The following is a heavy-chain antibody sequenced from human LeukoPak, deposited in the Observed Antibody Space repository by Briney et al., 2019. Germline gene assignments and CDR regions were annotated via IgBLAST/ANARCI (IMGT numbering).Heavy chain of an antibody. D-gene: IGHD5-12*01. CDR1: GFTVSTNY. V-gene: IGHV3-66*01. Sequence: GGSLRLSCAASGFTVSTNYMTCVRQAPGKGLEWVSVIYSGGTTYYADSVKGRFSIHRDNSKNTLYIQMNSLRAEDTAVYYCARYDYGRSGFDYWGQGTLVTVSS. J-gene: IGHJ4*02. CDR2: IYSGGTT. CDR3: ARYDYGRSGFDY.